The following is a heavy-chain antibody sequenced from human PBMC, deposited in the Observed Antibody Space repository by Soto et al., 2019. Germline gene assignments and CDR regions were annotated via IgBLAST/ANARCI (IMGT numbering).Heavy chain of an antibody. CDR1: GESFSGFY. CDR3: ARDSGDYYTLDY. V-gene: IGHV4-34*01. CDR2: ISHSGST. D-gene: IGHD3-3*01. Sequence: SETLSLTCAVYGESFSGFYWSWIRQSPGKGLEWIGEISHSGSTNYNPSLKSRVTISADTPKNQFSLKLNSVTAADTAVYYCARDSGDYYTLDYWGQGNVVTVSS. J-gene: IGHJ4*02.